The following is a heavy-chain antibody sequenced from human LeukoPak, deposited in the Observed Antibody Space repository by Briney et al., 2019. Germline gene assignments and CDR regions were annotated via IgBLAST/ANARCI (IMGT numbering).Heavy chain of an antibody. Sequence: SSETLSLTCTVSGGSISSYYWSWIRQPPGKGLEWIGYIYYSGSTNYNPSLKSRVTISVDTSKNQFSLKLSSVTAADTAVYYCARGYDSSGYSVWGQGTLVTVSS. CDR2: IYYSGST. D-gene: IGHD3-22*01. CDR1: GGSISSYY. CDR3: ARGYDSSGYSV. J-gene: IGHJ4*02. V-gene: IGHV4-59*12.